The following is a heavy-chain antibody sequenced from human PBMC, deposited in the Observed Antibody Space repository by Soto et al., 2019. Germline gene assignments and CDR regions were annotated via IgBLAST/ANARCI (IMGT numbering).Heavy chain of an antibody. CDR2: INPSGGST. Sequence: ASVKVSCKASGYTFTSYYMHWVRQAPGQGLEWMGIINPSGGSTSYAQKFQGRVTMTRDTSTSTVYMELSSLRSEDTAVYYCARDMIPRYCSGGSCLADYYYYGMDVWGQGTTVTVSS. V-gene: IGHV1-46*01. J-gene: IGHJ6*02. CDR3: ARDMIPRYCSGGSCLADYYYYGMDV. D-gene: IGHD2-15*01. CDR1: GYTFTSYY.